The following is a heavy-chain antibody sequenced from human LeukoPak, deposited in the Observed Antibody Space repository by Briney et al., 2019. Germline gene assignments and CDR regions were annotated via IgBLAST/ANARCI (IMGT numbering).Heavy chain of an antibody. D-gene: IGHD6-19*01. V-gene: IGHV4-61*05. CDR2: IYYSVSA. CDR3: ARTRAVAGTYYFYY. Sequence: SETLSLTCTVSGGSISSSSYYWSWIRQPPGKGLEWIGYIYYSVSANYNPSLKRRVTISVDTSKNQFSLKLSSVTAADTAVYYCARTRAVAGTYYFYYWGQGNLVTVSS. CDR1: GGSISSSSYY. J-gene: IGHJ4*02.